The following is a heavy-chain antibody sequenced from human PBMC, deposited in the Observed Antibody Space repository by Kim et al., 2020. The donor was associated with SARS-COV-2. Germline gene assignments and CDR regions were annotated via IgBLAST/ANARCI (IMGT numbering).Heavy chain of an antibody. D-gene: IGHD5-12*01. Sequence: GGSLRLSCAASGFTFSSYGMHWVRQAPGKGLEWVAVISYDGSNKYYADSVKGRFTISRDNSKNTLYLQMNSLRAEDTAVYYCAKIVGGYDSTLFDYWGQG. J-gene: IGHJ4*02. CDR3: AKIVGGYDSTLFDY. V-gene: IGHV3-30*18. CDR1: GFTFSSYG. CDR2: ISYDGSNK.